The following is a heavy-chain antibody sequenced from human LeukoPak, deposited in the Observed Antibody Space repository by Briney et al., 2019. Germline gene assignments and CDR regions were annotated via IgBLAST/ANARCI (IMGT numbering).Heavy chain of an antibody. Sequence: PGGSLRLSCAASGFTFSSYAITWVRQAPGQGLEWMGGIIPLFGTTNYAQKFQGRVTITADESTSTVYMEMSSLRSEDTAVYYCARGLSYYDILTAYSLSLWGQGTLVTVSS. V-gene: IGHV1-69*01. D-gene: IGHD3-9*01. CDR2: IIPLFGTT. J-gene: IGHJ4*02. CDR1: GFTFSSYA. CDR3: ARGLSYYDILTAYSLSL.